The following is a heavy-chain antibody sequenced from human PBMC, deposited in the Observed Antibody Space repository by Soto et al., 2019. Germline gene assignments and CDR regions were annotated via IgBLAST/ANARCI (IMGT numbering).Heavy chain of an antibody. Sequence: PWGSLRLSCAASGFTFSSYAMHWVRQAPGKGLEYVSAISSNGGSTYYANSVKGRFTISRDNSKNTLYLQMGSLRAEDMAVYYCARSPTLYSSADYWGQGSLVTVSS. CDR1: GFTFSSYA. J-gene: IGHJ4*02. CDR3: ARSPTLYSSADY. V-gene: IGHV3-64*01. D-gene: IGHD6-25*01. CDR2: ISSNGGST.